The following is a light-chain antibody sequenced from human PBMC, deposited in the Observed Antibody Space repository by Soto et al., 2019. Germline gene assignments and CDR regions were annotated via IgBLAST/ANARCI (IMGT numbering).Light chain of an antibody. CDR1: GSNIGAPYD. J-gene: IGLJ1*01. V-gene: IGLV1-40*01. CDR2: GST. CDR3: CSYAGGYTYL. Sequence: QSVLTQPPSLSGAPGQRVTISCTGSGSNIGAPYDVHWYQHLPGTAPKLLIYGSTNRPSGVPGRFSGSKSGNTASLTISGLQAEDEADYFCCSYAGGYTYLFGTGTKVTVL.